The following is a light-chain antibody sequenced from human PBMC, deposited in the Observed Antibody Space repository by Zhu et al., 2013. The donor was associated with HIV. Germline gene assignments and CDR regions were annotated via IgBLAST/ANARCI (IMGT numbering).Light chain of an antibody. CDR2: SAS. CDR3: QQYGIRPSTVT. CDR1: QSVSSY. J-gene: IGKJ3*01. V-gene: IGKV3-20*01. Sequence: EIVLTQSPGTLSLSPGERATLSCRASQSVSSYLAWFQQKPGQAPRLLIYSASSRATGIPDRFSGSGSGTDFTLTISRLEPEDFAVYYCQQYGIRPSTVTFG.